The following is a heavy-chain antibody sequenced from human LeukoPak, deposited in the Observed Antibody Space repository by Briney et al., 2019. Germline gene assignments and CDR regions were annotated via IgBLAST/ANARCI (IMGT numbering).Heavy chain of an antibody. D-gene: IGHD3-10*01. CDR3: ANFFVGTMVRGAPGPGHIDY. CDR2: ISYDGSNK. J-gene: IGHJ4*02. CDR1: GFTFSSYA. Sequence: QPGGSLRLSCAASGFTFSSYAMHWVRQAPGKGLEWVAVISYDGSNKYYADSVKGRVTISRDNSKNTLYLQMNSLRAEDTAVYYCANFFVGTMVRGAPGPGHIDYWGQGTLVTVSS. V-gene: IGHV3-30*04.